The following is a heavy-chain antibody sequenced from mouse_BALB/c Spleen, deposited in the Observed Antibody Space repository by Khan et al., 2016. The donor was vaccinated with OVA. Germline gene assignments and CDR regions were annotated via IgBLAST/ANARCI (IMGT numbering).Heavy chain of an antibody. J-gene: IGHJ4*01. CDR1: GYTFTSYW. CDR2: ISPGSGSA. D-gene: IGHD2-4*01. Sequence: DLVKPGASVKLSCKASGYTFTSYWINWIKQRPGQGLEWIGQISPGSGSANYNEVFKDKATLTMETSSTTAYIQLSSLSSEDSAVYLCARSNYDCRSLYAMDYWGQGTSVTVSS. CDR3: ARSNYDCRSLYAMDY. V-gene: IGHV1S41*01.